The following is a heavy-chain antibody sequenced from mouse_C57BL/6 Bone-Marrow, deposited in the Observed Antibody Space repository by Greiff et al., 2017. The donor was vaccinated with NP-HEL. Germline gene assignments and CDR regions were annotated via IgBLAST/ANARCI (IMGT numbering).Heavy chain of an antibody. J-gene: IGHJ1*03. D-gene: IGHD3-1*01. CDR1: GYTFTNYW. V-gene: IGHV1-63*01. CDR3: ARGGSYWYFDV. Sequence: QVQLQQSGAELVRPGTSVKMSCKASGYTFTNYWIGWAKQRPGHGLEWIGDIYPGGGYTNYNEKFKGKATLTADKSSSTAYMQFRSLTSEDSAIYYCARGGSYWYFDVWGTGTTVTVSS. CDR2: IYPGGGYT.